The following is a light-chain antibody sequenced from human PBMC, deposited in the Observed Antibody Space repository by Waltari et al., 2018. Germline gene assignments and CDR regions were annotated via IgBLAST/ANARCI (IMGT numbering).Light chain of an antibody. CDR2: KAS. CDR1: QSISSW. J-gene: IGKJ1*01. CDR3: QHYDSYPVT. Sequence: DIQMTQSPSTLSASVGDRVTITGRASQSISSWLAWYQQKPGKAPKLLIYKASTLEGGVPSRFSGRGSGREFTLTISSLQPDDFATYYCQHYDSYPVTFGQGTKVEIK. V-gene: IGKV1-5*03.